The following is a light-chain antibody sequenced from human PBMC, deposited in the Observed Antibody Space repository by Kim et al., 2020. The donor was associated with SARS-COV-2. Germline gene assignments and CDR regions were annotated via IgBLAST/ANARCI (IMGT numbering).Light chain of an antibody. J-gene: IGLJ1*01. V-gene: IGLV1-47*01. CDR3: AAWDDSLSGPHYV. Sequence: QSMLTQPPSASGTPGQRVTISCSGSSSNIGSNYVYWYQQLPGTAPKLLIYRNNQRPSGVPDRFSGSKSGTSASLAISGLRSEDEADYYCAAWDDSLSGPHYVFGTGTKVTVL. CDR1: SSNIGSNY. CDR2: RNN.